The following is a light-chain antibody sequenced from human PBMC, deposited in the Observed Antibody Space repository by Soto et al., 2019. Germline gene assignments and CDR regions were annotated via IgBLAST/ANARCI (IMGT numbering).Light chain of an antibody. V-gene: IGKV3-20*01. CDR3: QAYDTPSYT. CDR2: GAS. J-gene: IGKJ2*01. Sequence: EIVLTQSPGTLSLSPGQRATLSCRASQSVNSNYLGWYQQKPGQAPRLLIYGASSRATGIPDRFGGSGSGKDFTLTISRLEPEDFAVYYCQAYDTPSYTFGQGNKLEIK. CDR1: QSVNSNY.